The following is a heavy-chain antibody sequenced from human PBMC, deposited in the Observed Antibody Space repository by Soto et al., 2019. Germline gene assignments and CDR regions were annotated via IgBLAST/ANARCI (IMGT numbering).Heavy chain of an antibody. CDR1: GFSFYAFG. V-gene: IGHV3-11*01. Sequence: VQLVQSGGGLVKPGGSLRLSCAASGFSFYAFGMTWVRQSPGKGLEWISYISSLGLSTYYAASVKGRFIVSRDDDTKTLYRQMNSLTAEDTAVYFCAKDLGARDPRVAGWGQGTLVTVSS. CDR3: AKDLGARDPRVAG. CDR2: ISSLGLST. J-gene: IGHJ1*01. D-gene: IGHD3-16*01.